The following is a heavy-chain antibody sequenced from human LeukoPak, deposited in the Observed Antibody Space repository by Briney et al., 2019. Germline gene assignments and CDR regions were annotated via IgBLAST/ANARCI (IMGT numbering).Heavy chain of an antibody. CDR2: ISSSSSYV. CDR3: ARGPLDYSSDYFFDY. V-gene: IGHV3-21*01. J-gene: IGHJ4*02. D-gene: IGHD6-19*01. CDR1: GFTFSTYS. Sequence: GGSLRLSCTASGFTFSTYSMNWVRQAPGKGLEWVSFISSSSSYVYYADSVKGRFTISRDNAKNSLYLQMNSLRAEDTAVYYCARGPLDYSSDYFFDYWGQGTLVTVSS.